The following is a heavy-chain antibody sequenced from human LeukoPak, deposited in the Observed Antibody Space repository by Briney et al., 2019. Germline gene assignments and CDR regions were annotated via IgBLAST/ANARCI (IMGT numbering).Heavy chain of an antibody. V-gene: IGHV4-39*01. D-gene: IGHD1-26*01. CDR1: GGSISSSSYY. CDR3: AKSGGYGLIDY. CDR2: IYYSGST. J-gene: IGHJ4*02. Sequence: PSETLSLTCTVSGGSISSSSYYWGWIRQPPGKGLECIGSIYYSGSTYYNASLQSRVTISIETSKNQISLRLNSVTAADTAMYYCAKSGGYGLIDYWGQGTLVTVSS.